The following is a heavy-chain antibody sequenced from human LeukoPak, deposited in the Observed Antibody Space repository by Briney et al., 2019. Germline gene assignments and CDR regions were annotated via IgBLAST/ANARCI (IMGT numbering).Heavy chain of an antibody. CDR3: ARGRGGYSSGWTDY. CDR2: MNPNSGNT. D-gene: IGHD6-19*01. Sequence: GPVKVSCKASGYTFTSYDINWVRQATGQGLEWMGWMNPNSGNTGYAQKFLGRVTMTRNTSISTAYMELSSLRSEDTAVYYCARGRGGYSSGWTDYWGQGTLVTVSS. V-gene: IGHV1-8*01. J-gene: IGHJ4*02. CDR1: GYTFTSYD.